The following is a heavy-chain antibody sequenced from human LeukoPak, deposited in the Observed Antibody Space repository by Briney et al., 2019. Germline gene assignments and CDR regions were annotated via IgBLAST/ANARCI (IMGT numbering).Heavy chain of an antibody. V-gene: IGHV4-59*01. Sequence: SETLSLTCTVSSDSISTNYWSSIRQPPGQGLELIGYTSYSGNANYNPSLKSRVIISIDTSNNQFSLRLNSVSAADTAVYYCARTVYSSSWYKWAYFDYWGQGTLVTVSS. CDR2: TSYSGNA. D-gene: IGHD6-13*01. J-gene: IGHJ4*02. CDR1: SDSISTNY. CDR3: ARTVYSSSWYKWAYFDY.